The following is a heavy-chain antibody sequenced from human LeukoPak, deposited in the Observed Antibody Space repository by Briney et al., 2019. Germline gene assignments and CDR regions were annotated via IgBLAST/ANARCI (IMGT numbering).Heavy chain of an antibody. V-gene: IGHV1-46*01. CDR2: IYPRDGST. CDR3: ARDQEGFDY. J-gene: IGHJ4*02. Sequence: ASVTVSCTASGYTFTSNYIHWVRQAPGQGLEWIGMIYPRDGSTSYAQKFQGRVTVTRDTPTSTVHMELSGLRSEDTAVYYCARDQEGFDYWGQGTLVTVSS. CDR1: GYTFTSNY.